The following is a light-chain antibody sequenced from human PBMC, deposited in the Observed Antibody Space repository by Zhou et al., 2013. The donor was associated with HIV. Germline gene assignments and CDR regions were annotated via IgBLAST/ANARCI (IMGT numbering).Light chain of an antibody. V-gene: IGKV1-33*01. CDR1: QDIGDS. J-gene: IGKJ4*01. CDR2: DAS. Sequence: DIQLTQSPSSLSASLGARVSITCQASQDIGDSLNWYQQKGGKAPKLLIFDASTLERGVPSRFSGSGSGTVFAFTINSLQPEDIATYYCQQYDSVPLTFGGGTKVEI. CDR3: QQYDSVPLT.